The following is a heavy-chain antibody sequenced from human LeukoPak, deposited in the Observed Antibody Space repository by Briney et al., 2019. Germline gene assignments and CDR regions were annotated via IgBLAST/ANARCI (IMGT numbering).Heavy chain of an antibody. J-gene: IGHJ4*02. CDR1: GGSISSSSYY. CDR3: ARLYQLLFDY. D-gene: IGHD2-2*01. CDR2: IYYSGST. Sequence: SETLSLTCTVSGGSISSSSYYWGWIRQPPGKGLEWIGSIYYSGSTYYNPSLKSRVTISVDTSKNQFSLKLSSVTAADTAVYYCARLYQLLFDYWGQGTLVTVSS. V-gene: IGHV4-39*01.